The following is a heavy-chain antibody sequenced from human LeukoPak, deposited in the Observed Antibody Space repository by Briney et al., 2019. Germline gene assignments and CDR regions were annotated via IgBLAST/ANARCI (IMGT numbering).Heavy chain of an antibody. CDR2: ISGSGGST. Sequence: PGGSLRLSCAASGFTFSSYAMSWVRQAPGKGLEWVSAISGSGGSTYYADSVKGRFTISRDNSKNTLYLQMNSLRAEDTAVYYCARVGDGLMVRGVIILKEYGMDVWGQGTTVTVSS. J-gene: IGHJ6*02. CDR1: GFTFSSYA. V-gene: IGHV3-23*01. D-gene: IGHD3-10*01. CDR3: ARVGDGLMVRGVIILKEYGMDV.